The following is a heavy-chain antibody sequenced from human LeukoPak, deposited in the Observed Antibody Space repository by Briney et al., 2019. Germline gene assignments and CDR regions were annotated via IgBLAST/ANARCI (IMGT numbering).Heavy chain of an antibody. J-gene: IGHJ4*02. CDR1: GGSISSSSYY. CDR3: ARDFVDSSGYFGY. Sequence: SETLSLTCTVSGGSISSSSYYWGGIRQPPGKGLEWIGSIYYSGSTYYNPSLKSRVTISVDTSKNQFSLKLSSVTAADTAVYYCARDFVDSSGYFGYWGQGTLVTVSS. CDR2: IYYSGST. V-gene: IGHV4-39*07. D-gene: IGHD3-22*01.